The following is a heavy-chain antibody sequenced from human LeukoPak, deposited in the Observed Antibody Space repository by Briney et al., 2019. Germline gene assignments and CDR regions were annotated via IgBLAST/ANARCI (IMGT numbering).Heavy chain of an antibody. CDR3: GRVGDGYNDNY. CDR1: GFTFSSDY. V-gene: IGHV3-66*01. Sequence: GGSLRLSCAASGFTFSSDYMGWVRQAPEKGLEWVSLISSGGSTYYADSLKGRSTISRDNSKNTLYLQMNSLRAEDTAVYYCGRVGDGYNDNYWGQGTLVTVSS. CDR2: ISSGGST. J-gene: IGHJ4*02. D-gene: IGHD5-24*01.